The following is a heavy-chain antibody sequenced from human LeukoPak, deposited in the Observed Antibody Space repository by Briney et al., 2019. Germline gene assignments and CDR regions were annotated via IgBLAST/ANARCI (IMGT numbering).Heavy chain of an antibody. CDR3: ARASFWFDYSGYYFDY. J-gene: IGHJ4*02. CDR1: GFTFSSYG. CDR2: ILYDGSNK. V-gene: IGHV3-30*03. Sequence: GGSLSLSCAASGFTFSSYGMHWVRQAPGKGPEWVAVILYDGSNKYVDSVKGRFTISRDKSKNTVYLQMNSLRAEDTAVYYCARASFWFDYSGYYFDYWGQGTLVTVSS. D-gene: IGHD2-15*01.